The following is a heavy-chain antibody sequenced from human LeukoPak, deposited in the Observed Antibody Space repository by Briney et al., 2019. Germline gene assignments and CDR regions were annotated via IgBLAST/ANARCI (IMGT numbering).Heavy chain of an antibody. CDR1: GFTFYTYA. Sequence: PGGSLRLSWAASGFTFYTYAMSWVRQAPGKGLEWVSGISVSGGRTDYADSVKGRFTISRDNSKNTLYLQMNSLRAEDTAVYYCAKRGPGYDKSTYPPHYFDYWGQGTLVTVSS. J-gene: IGHJ4*02. D-gene: IGHD3-22*01. CDR3: AKRGPGYDKSTYPPHYFDY. V-gene: IGHV3-23*01. CDR2: ISVSGGRT.